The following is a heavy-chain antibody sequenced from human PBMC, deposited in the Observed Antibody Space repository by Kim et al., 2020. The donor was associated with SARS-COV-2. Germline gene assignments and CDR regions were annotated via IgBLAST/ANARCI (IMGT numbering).Heavy chain of an antibody. CDR1: GFTFSSYA. D-gene: IGHD3-9*01. Sequence: GGSLRLSCAASGFTFSSYAMHWVRQAPGKGLEWVSGIGSTSGSIYSAAAVKGRSTTTRDNTKNSQYLQMNSLRAEDAALYYCARDCGLYYEIVSAYDYW. CDR2: IGSTSGSI. CDR3: ARDCGLYYEIVSAYDY. J-gene: IGHJ4*01. V-gene: IGHV3-9*01.